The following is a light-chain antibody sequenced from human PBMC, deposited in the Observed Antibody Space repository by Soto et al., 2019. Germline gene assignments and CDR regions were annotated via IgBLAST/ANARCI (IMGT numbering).Light chain of an antibody. CDR2: DVS. Sequence: QSALTQPRSVSGSPGQSVTISCTGTSSDVGDYNYVSWYQQHPGKAPKLMIYDVSKRPSGVPDRFSGSKSGNTASLTISGLQAEDEADYYCCSYAGSSTYGFGTGTKVTV. J-gene: IGLJ1*01. V-gene: IGLV2-11*01. CDR1: SSDVGDYNY. CDR3: CSYAGSSTYG.